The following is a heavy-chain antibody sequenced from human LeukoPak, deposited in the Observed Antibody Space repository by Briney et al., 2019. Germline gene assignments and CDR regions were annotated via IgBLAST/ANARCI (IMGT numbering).Heavy chain of an antibody. J-gene: IGHJ4*02. V-gene: IGHV3-30-3*01. D-gene: IGHD5-12*01. CDR2: ISYDGSNK. CDR3: AKIPSATENFDY. Sequence: PGGTLRLSCAASGFTFSRYAIHWVRQAPGKGLEWVAVISYDGSNKYYADSVKGRFTISRDNSKNTLYLQMDSLRAEDTAIYYCAKIPSATENFDYWGQGTLVMVSS. CDR1: GFTFSRYA.